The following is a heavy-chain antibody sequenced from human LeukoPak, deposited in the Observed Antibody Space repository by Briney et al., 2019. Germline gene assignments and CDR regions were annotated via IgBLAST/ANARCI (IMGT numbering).Heavy chain of an antibody. V-gene: IGHV3-53*01. J-gene: IGHJ3*02. CDR3: ARGIRITMVRGVTPGAFDI. Sequence: GGSLRLSCAASGFTVSSNYVSWVRQAPGKGLEWVSVIYSGGSTYYADSVKGRFTISRDNSKNTLYLQMNSLRAEDTAVYYCARGIRITMVRGVTPGAFDIWGQGTMVTVSS. CDR2: IYSGGST. D-gene: IGHD3-10*01. CDR1: GFTVSSNY.